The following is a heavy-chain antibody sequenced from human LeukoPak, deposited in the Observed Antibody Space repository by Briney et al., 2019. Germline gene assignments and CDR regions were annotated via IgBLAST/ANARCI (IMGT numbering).Heavy chain of an antibody. Sequence: GGSLRLSCAASGFTFSSYSMNWVRQAPGKGLEWVSSISTGSSYIYYADSVKGRFTISRDNAKNSLYLQMNSLRAEDTAVYYCARVSTMVRGVGDWGQGTLVTVSS. CDR3: ARVSTMVRGVGD. CDR1: GFTFSSYS. J-gene: IGHJ4*02. V-gene: IGHV3-21*01. D-gene: IGHD3-10*01. CDR2: ISTGSSYI.